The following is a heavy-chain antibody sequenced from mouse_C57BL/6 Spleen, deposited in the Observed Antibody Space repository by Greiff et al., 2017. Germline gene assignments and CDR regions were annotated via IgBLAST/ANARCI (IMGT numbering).Heavy chain of an antibody. CDR2: IDPETGGT. CDR3: TREDRYFDV. CDR1: GYTFTDYE. V-gene: IGHV1-15*01. Sequence: QVQLKESGAELVRPGASVTLSCKASGYTFTDYEMHWVKQTPVHGLEWIGAIDPETGGTAYNQKFKGKAILTADKSSSTAYMELRSLTSEDSAVYYCTREDRYFDVWGTGTTVTVSS. J-gene: IGHJ1*03.